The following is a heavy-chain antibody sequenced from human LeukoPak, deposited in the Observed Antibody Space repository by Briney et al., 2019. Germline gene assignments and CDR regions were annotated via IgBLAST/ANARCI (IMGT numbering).Heavy chain of an antibody. D-gene: IGHD3-9*01. CDR2: IYTSGST. J-gene: IGHJ5*02. CDR1: GGSISCYY. Sequence: SETLSLTCTVSGGSISCYYWSWIRQPAGKGLEWIGRIYTSGSTNYNPSLKSRVTMSVDTSKNQFSLKLSSVTAADTAVYYCARDEGSSYYDILTGSRGTNWFDPWGQGTLVTVSS. CDR3: ARDEGSSYYDILTGSRGTNWFDP. V-gene: IGHV4-4*07.